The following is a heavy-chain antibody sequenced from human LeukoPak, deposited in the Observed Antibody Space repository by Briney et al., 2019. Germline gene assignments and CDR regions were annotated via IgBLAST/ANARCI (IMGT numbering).Heavy chain of an antibody. CDR3: ARAWYFDL. J-gene: IGHJ2*01. V-gene: IGHV4-34*01. CDR2: INHSGST. Sequence: SETLSLTCAVYGGSFSGYYWSWIRQPPGKGLEWIGEINHSGSTNHHPSLQSRVTISVDTSKNQFSLKLSSVTAADTAVYYCARAWYFDLWGRGTLVTVSS. CDR1: GGSFSGYY.